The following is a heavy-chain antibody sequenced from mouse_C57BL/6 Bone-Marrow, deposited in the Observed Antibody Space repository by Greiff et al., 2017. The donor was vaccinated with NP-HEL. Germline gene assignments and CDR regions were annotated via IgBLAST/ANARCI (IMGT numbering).Heavy chain of an antibody. CDR3: ARYYDYFDY. CDR2: LWSGGST. J-gene: IGHJ2*01. D-gene: IGHD2-4*01. V-gene: IGHV2-2*01. Sequence: QLMASGPGLVQPSQSLSITCPVSGFSFPSYGVHWVRQSPGKGPEWLGVLWSGGSTDYNAAFISRLSISKDKSKSQVFVKMNSLQADDTAIYYCARYYDYFDYWGQGTTLTVSS. CDR1: GFSFPSYG.